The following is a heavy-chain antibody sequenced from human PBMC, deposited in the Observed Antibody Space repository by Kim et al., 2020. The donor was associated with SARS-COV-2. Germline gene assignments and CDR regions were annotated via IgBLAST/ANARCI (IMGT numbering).Heavy chain of an antibody. D-gene: IGHD6-19*01. J-gene: IGHJ5*02. CDR2: K. Sequence: KYYAASVKGRFTISRDNSKNTLYLQMNSLRAEDTAVYYCASPGIAVAGTWGQGTLVTVSS. V-gene: IGHV3-30*01. CDR3: ASPGIAVAGT.